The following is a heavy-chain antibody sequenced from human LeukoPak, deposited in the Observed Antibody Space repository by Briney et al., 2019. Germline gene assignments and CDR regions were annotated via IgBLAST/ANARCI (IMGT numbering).Heavy chain of an antibody. J-gene: IGHJ4*02. Sequence: ASVKVSCKASGYTFTSYGISWVRQAPGQGLEWMGWISAYNGNTNYAQKLQGRVTMTTDTSTSTAYMELRSLRSDDTAVYYCAGDRLDYYYGSSFLDYWGQGTLVTVSS. D-gene: IGHD3-10*01. V-gene: IGHV1-18*01. CDR2: ISAYNGNT. CDR1: GYTFTSYG. CDR3: AGDRLDYYYGSSFLDY.